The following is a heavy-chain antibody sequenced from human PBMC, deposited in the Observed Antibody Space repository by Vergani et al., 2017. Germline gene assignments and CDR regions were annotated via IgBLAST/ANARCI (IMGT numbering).Heavy chain of an antibody. CDR1: GGSISSYY. CDR3: ARQTDRTYYDFWSGYYYFDY. V-gene: IGHV4-4*07. J-gene: IGHJ4*02. D-gene: IGHD3-3*01. Sequence: QVQLQESGPGLVKPSETLSLTCTVSGGSISSYYWSWIRQPAGKGLEWIGRIYTSGSTNYNPSLKSRVTMSVDTSKNQFSLKLSSVTAADTAVYYCARQTDRTYYDFWSGYYYFDYWGQGTLVTVSS. CDR2: IYTSGST.